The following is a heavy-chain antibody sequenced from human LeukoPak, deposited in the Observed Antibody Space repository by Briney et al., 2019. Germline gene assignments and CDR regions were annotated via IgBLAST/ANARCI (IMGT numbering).Heavy chain of an antibody. J-gene: IGHJ5*02. D-gene: IGHD5-18*01. Sequence: GGSLRLSCAASGFTFSSYWMSWVRQAPGKGLEWVANIKQDGSEKYYVDSVKGRFTISRDNAKNSLYLQMNSLRAEDTAVYYCARDDEDTVMEPLVWFDPWGQGTLVTVSS. CDR1: GFTFSSYW. CDR2: IKQDGSEK. CDR3: ARDDEDTVMEPLVWFDP. V-gene: IGHV3-7*01.